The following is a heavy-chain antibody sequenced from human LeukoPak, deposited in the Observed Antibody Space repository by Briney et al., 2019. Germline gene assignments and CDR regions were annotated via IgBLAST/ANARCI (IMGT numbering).Heavy chain of an antibody. Sequence: GGSLRLSCAASGFMFSSYWMSWVRQAPGKGLEWVADIKEDGSEKSYVDSVKGRLTISRDNAKNSLFLQMNSLKTEDTAFYYCAKGARSSSGYTTDWGQGILVTVSS. CDR2: IKEDGSEK. CDR1: GFMFSSYW. CDR3: AKGARSSSGYTTD. D-gene: IGHD3-22*01. J-gene: IGHJ4*02. V-gene: IGHV3-7*03.